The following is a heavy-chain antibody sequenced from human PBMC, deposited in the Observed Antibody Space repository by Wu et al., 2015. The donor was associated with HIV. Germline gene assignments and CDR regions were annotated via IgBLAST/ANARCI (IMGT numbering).Heavy chain of an antibody. V-gene: IGHV1-2*02. J-gene: IGHJ5*02. CDR1: GYTFTDYF. CDR3: ARDLHFRGGSCYA. D-gene: IGHD2-15*01. CDR2: IDPKSGGT. Sequence: QVQLVQSGAEVKKPGASVKVSCKASGYTFTDYFIHWVRQDPGQGLEWMGWIDPKSGGTKYAQKFQGRVTMTRDTSISTAYLDLSRLRSDDMAVYYCARDLHFRGGSCYAWGQGTLVTVSS.